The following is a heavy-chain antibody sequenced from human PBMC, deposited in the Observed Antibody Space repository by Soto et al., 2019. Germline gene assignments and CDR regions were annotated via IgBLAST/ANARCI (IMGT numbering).Heavy chain of an antibody. CDR2: IYYSGST. J-gene: IGHJ4*02. Sequence: QVQLQESGPGLVKPSETLSLTCTVSGGSISSYYWSWIRQPPGKGLEWIGYIYYSGSTNYNPSLKSRVTISADTSKNQFSLKLSSVTAADTAVYYCARGSIRPRDFDYWGQGTLVTVSS. CDR1: GGSISSYY. V-gene: IGHV4-59*01. CDR3: ARGSIRPRDFDY. D-gene: IGHD3-3*02.